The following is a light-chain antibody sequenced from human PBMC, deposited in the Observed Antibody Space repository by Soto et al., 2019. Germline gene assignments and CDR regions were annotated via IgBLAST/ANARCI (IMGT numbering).Light chain of an antibody. J-gene: IGKJ3*01. Sequence: DIQMTQSPSSLSASVGDRVTITCRASQDIENYLAWYQQRPGKVPKLLIYGATTLQPGVPPRFSGSGSGTDFTLTISSLQPEDVATYYCQNCKSAVFTFGPGTKVDTK. CDR1: QDIENY. V-gene: IGKV1-27*01. CDR2: GAT. CDR3: QNCKSAVFT.